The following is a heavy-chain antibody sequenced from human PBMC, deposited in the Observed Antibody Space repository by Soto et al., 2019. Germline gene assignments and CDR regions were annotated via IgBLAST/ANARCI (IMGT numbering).Heavy chain of an antibody. CDR2: INHSGST. Sequence: SETLSLTCAVYGGSVSGDYWTWLRQPPGKGLEWIGEINHSGSTDYNPALKSRVTMSVDTSKNQFSLRVTSVTAADTAVYYCARPRFDSWSHIYYGLDVWGQGTTVTVSA. J-gene: IGHJ6*01. V-gene: IGHV4-34*01. D-gene: IGHD3-3*01. CDR3: ARPRFDSWSHIYYGLDV. CDR1: GGSVSGDY.